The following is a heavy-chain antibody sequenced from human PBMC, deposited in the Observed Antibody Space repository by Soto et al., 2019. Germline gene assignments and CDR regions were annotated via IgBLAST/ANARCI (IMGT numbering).Heavy chain of an antibody. Sequence: SETLPLTCVVSGGSIRSGGFSWTWIRQSPGKGLEWIGYIFQSGSTYYNPSLKSRVTFSIDPSKNQFSLRLTSVTAADTALYYCARDAIGQDGYSSGLAHWGQGFRVTVSS. CDR1: GGSIRSGGFS. CDR3: ARDAIGQDGYSSGLAH. D-gene: IGHD5-18*01. CDR2: IFQSGST. J-gene: IGHJ4*02. V-gene: IGHV4-30-2*06.